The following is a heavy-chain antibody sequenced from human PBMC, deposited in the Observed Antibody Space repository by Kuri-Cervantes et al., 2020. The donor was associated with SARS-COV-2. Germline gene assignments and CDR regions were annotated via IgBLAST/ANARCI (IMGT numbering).Heavy chain of an antibody. D-gene: IGHD4-17*01. J-gene: IGHJ6*02. CDR1: GLTFSSYS. CDR3: AKGTVPTRVYSIDV. V-gene: IGHV3-21*04. CDR2: ISSSSYI. Sequence: GGSLRLSCAASGLTFSSYSMNWVRQAPGKGLEWVSSISSSSYIYYADSVKGRFTISRDNSKNTLSLQMTSLTVGDTAIYYCAKGTVPTRVYSIDVWGQGTTVTVSS.